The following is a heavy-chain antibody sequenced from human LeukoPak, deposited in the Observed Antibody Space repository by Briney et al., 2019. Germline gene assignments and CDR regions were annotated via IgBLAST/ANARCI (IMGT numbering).Heavy chain of an antibody. CDR3: GCGGDLPLIPGY. D-gene: IGHD2-21*01. CDR1: GYTFTSYY. CDR2: INPSGGST. J-gene: IGHJ4*02. V-gene: IGHV1-46*01. Sequence: ASVKVSCKASGYTFTSYYMHWVRQAPGQGLEWMGIINPSGGSTSYAQKFQGRVTMTRDTSISTAYMELSRLRSDDTAVYYCGCGGDLPLIPGYWGQGTLVTVSS.